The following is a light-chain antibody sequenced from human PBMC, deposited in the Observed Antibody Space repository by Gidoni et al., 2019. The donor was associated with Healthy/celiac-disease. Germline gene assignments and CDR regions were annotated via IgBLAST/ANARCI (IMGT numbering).Light chain of an antibody. J-gene: IGKJ1*01. CDR2: GAS. V-gene: IGKV3-15*01. CDR1: QSVSSN. CDR3: QQYNNWPKT. Sequence: EIVMTQSPAPLSVSPGERATLSFRASQSVSSNLAWYQQKPGQAPRLLIYGASTRATGSPARFSGSGSGTEFTLTISSLQSEDLAVYYGQQYNNWPKTFGQGTKVEIK.